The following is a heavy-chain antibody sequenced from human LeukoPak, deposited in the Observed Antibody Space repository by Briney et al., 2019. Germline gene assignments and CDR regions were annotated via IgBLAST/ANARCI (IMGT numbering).Heavy chain of an antibody. J-gene: IGHJ4*02. V-gene: IGHV4-4*02. D-gene: IGHD5-18*01. CDR3: ARVGGYSTNFDY. CDR2: IYHSGST. Sequence: PSETPSLTCAVSGGSISSSNWWSWVRQPPGKGLEWIGEIYHSGSTNYNPSLKSRVTISVDTSKNQFSLKLNSVTAADTAIYYCARVGGYSTNFDYWGQGTLVTVSS. CDR1: GGSISSSNW.